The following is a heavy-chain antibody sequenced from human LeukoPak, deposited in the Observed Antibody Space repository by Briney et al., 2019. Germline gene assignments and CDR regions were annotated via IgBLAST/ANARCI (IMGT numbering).Heavy chain of an antibody. Sequence: SETLSLTCAVYGGSFSGYYWGWIRQPPGKGLEWIGEINDSGSTNYNPSLKSRVTISVDTSKNQFSLKLSSVTASDTAVYYCARLDHRRFYDSSGQIDYWGQGTLVTVSS. D-gene: IGHD3-22*01. CDR1: GGSFSGYY. CDR3: ARLDHRRFYDSSGQIDY. CDR2: INDSGST. J-gene: IGHJ4*02. V-gene: IGHV4-34*01.